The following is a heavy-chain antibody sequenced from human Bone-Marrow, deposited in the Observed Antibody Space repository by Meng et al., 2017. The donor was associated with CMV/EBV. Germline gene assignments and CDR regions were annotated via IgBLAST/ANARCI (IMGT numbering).Heavy chain of an antibody. V-gene: IGHV3-7*01. CDR2: IKEDGRGQ. CDR3: ARGAQVEHY. J-gene: IGHJ4*02. CDR1: GFTFNTFW. D-gene: IGHD5-24*01. Sequence: GESLKISCAASGFTFNTFWMTWVRQAPGKGLEWVANIKEDGRGQWYVDSVKGRFTISRDNSKNTLYLQMNSLRAEDTAVYYCARGAQVEHYWGQGTLVTVSS.